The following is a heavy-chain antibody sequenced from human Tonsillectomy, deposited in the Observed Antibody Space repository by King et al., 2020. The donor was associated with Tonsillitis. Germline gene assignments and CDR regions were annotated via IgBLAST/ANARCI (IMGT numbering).Heavy chain of an antibody. J-gene: IGHJ6*02. CDR2: ISYDGSNK. D-gene: IGHD5-12*01. CDR1: GFTFSSYG. V-gene: IGHV3-30*18. CDR3: AKVPRPTAYSGYDYRLRYYYYGMDV. Sequence: VQLVESGGGVVQPGRSLRLSCAASGFTFSSYGIHWVRQAPGKGLEWVAVISYDGSNKYYADSVKGRFTISRDNSKNTLYLQMSSMRAEDTAGYYCAKVPRPTAYSGYDYRLRYYYYGMDVWGQGTTVTVSS.